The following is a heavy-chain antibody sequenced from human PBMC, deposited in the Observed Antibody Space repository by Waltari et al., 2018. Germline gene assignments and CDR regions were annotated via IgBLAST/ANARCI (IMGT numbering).Heavy chain of an antibody. J-gene: IGHJ5*02. CDR3: ARGLRGWFDP. V-gene: IGHV1-2*06. Sequence: QGLEWMGRINPNSGGTNYAQKFQGRVTMTRDTSISTAYMELSRLRSDDTAVYYCARGLRGWFDPWGQGTLVTVSS. D-gene: IGHD3-10*01. CDR2: INPNSGGT.